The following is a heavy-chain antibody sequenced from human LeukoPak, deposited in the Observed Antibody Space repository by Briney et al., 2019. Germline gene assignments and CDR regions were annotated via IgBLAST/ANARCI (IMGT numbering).Heavy chain of an antibody. V-gene: IGHV4-59*01. D-gene: IGHD5-12*01. CDR2: IYYSGST. CDR3: ARTRGDYYYYMDV. CDR1: GGSISSYY. Sequence: SETLSLTCTVSGGSISSYYWSWIRQPPGKGLEWIGYIYYSGSTNYNPSLKSRVTISVDTSKNQFSLKLSSVTAADTAVYYCARTRGDYYYYMDVWGKRTTVTVSS. J-gene: IGHJ6*03.